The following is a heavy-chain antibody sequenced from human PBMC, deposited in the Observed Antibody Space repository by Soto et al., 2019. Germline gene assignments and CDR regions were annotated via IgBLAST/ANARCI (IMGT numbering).Heavy chain of an antibody. D-gene: IGHD5-12*01. CDR2: ISPYYGNT. Sequence: HVQLVQSGAEVNKPGASLKVSCKASGYTFISYGVSWVRQAPGQGLEWLGWISPYYGNTNYAQKFQGRITMTTDTSTSTVYMDLRSLRTDDTAVYYCARDQTKWLTEACDIWGQGTMVVVSS. V-gene: IGHV1-18*01. CDR1: GYTFISYG. J-gene: IGHJ3*02. CDR3: ARDQTKWLTEACDI.